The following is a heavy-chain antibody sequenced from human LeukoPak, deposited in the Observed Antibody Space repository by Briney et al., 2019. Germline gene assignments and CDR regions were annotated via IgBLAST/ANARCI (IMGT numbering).Heavy chain of an antibody. CDR3: ARETSFRYYDIWSGWDY. CDR2: TFYRSKWYN. Sequence: SQTLSLTCAISGDSVFINSAAWNWIRQSPSRGLEWLGSTFYRSKWYNDYAVSVKSRITINPDTSKNQVSLQLNSVTPGDTAVYYCARETSFRYYDIWSGWDYWGQGTLVTVSS. V-gene: IGHV6-1*01. J-gene: IGHJ4*02. CDR1: GDSVFINSAA. D-gene: IGHD3-3*01.